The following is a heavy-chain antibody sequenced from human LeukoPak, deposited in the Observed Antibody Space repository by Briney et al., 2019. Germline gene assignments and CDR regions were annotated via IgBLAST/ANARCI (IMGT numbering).Heavy chain of an antibody. J-gene: IGHJ4*02. D-gene: IGHD2-15*01. Sequence: SETLSLTCAVYGGSFSGYYWSWIRQPPGKGSEWIGEINHSGSTNYNPSLKSRVTISVDTSKSQFSLKLSSVTAADTAVYYCARLQYCSGGSCYSTKGYFDYWGQGTLVTVSS. CDR3: ARLQYCSGGSCYSTKGYFDY. CDR1: GGSFSGYY. CDR2: INHSGST. V-gene: IGHV4-34*01.